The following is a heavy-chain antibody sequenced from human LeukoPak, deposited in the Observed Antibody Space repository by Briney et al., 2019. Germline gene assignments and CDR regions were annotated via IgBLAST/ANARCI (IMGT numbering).Heavy chain of an antibody. D-gene: IGHD4-17*01. V-gene: IGHV3-23*01. J-gene: IGHJ4*02. CDR3: AKRPTMTTVTTPSWRVCDS. Sequence: PGGSLRLSCAASGFTFSSYAMNWVRQAPGKGLEWVSAIGASGAYTFYADSVKGRFTISRDNSRNTLYLQMNSLRAEDTAVYYCAKRPTMTTVTTPSWRVCDSWGQGTLVTLSS. CDR2: IGASGAYT. CDR1: GFTFSSYA.